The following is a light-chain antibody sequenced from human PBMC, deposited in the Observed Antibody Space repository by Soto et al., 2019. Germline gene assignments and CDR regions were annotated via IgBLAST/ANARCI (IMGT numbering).Light chain of an antibody. J-gene: IGKJ1*01. Sequence: AIRMTQSPSSVSASAGDRVNITCRASQDISYYVAWYQQKLGQAPKLLIYSASTLQDGVPPRFSGSRSGTDFTLSISRLQTEDFAAYHCHQYHSYPWTFGQGTTVELK. CDR1: QDISYY. CDR3: HQYHSYPWT. CDR2: SAS. V-gene: IGKV1-8*01.